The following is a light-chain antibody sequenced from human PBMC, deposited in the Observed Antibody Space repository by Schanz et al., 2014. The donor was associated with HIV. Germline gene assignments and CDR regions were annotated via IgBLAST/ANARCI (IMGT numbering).Light chain of an antibody. J-gene: IGLJ2*01. CDR3: ATWDSFLNAVV. V-gene: IGLV1-47*01. CDR2: RNN. Sequence: QSVLTQPPSASGPPGQRVTISCSGSSSNIGSNYAYWYQHLPGTAPKLLIYRNNQRPSGVPDRFSGSKSGTSASLAITGLQAEDEADYYCATWDSFLNAVVFGGGTQLTVL. CDR1: SSNIGSNY.